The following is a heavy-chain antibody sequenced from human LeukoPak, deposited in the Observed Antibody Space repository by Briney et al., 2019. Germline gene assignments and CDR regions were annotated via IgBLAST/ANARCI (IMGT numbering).Heavy chain of an antibody. CDR3: ARAQSMIVGGRRTNWFDP. CDR2: MNPNSGNT. J-gene: IGHJ5*02. CDR1: GYTFTNYD. D-gene: IGHD3-22*01. Sequence: GASVKVSCKASGYTFTNYDINWVRQATGQGLEWMGWMNPNSGNTGYAQKFQGRVTMTRNTSISTAYVELSSLRSEDTAVYYCARAQSMIVGGRRTNWFDPWGQGTLVTVSS. V-gene: IGHV1-8*01.